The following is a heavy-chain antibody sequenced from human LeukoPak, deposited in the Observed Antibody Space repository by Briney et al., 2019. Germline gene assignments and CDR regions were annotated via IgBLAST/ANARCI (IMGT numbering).Heavy chain of an antibody. Sequence: PSETLSLTCTVSGGPISSYYWSWIRQPPGKGLEWIGYIYYTGRTNYSPSLKSRVTMSIDTSKSQISLELTSVTAADTAVYYCARPAFESRAFDIWGQGTVVSVSS. J-gene: IGHJ3*02. CDR1: GGPISSYY. CDR2: IYYTGRT. V-gene: IGHV4-59*08. CDR3: ARPAFESRAFDI. D-gene: IGHD2/OR15-2a*01.